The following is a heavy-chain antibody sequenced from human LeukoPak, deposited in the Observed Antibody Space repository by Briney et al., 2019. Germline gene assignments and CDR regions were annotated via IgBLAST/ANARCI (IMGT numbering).Heavy chain of an antibody. J-gene: IGHJ4*02. D-gene: IGHD5-12*01. Sequence: GGSLRLSCAASGFTFDDYGMSWVRQAPGKGLKWVSGINWNGGSTGYADSVKGRFTISRDNAKNSLYLQMNSLRAEDTALYYCASGTHSGYDFDYWGQGILVTVSS. CDR2: INWNGGST. CDR1: GFTFDDYG. V-gene: IGHV3-20*04. CDR3: ASGTHSGYDFDY.